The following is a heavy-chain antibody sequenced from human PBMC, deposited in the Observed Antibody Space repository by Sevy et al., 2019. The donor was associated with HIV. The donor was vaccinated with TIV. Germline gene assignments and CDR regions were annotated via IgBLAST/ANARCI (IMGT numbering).Heavy chain of an antibody. CDR1: GGSITSLY. V-gene: IGHV4-59*08. D-gene: IGHD1-26*01. CDR2: IYYNGHI. Sequence: SEPLSLTCTVSGGSITSLYWNWFRQPPGKGLEWIANIYYNGHINYNPSLKSRVTLSLDTSKNQFSLRLSSVTTADTAMYYCAGENAWGRGYSWGQGTLVTVSS. CDR3: AGENAWGRGYS. J-gene: IGHJ4*02.